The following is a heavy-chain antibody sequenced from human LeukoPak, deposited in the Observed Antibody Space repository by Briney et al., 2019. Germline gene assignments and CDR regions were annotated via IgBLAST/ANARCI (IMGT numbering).Heavy chain of an antibody. V-gene: IGHV3-21*01. CDR1: GFTFSSYA. D-gene: IGHD1-20*01. J-gene: IGHJ4*02. CDR2: ISSSSSYI. Sequence: GGSLRLSCAASGFTFSSYAMTWVRQAPGKGLEWVSSISSSSSYIYYADSVKGRFTISRDNAKNSLYLQMNSLRAEDTAVCYCARVYNWNDSDYWGQGTLVTVSS. CDR3: ARVYNWNDSDY.